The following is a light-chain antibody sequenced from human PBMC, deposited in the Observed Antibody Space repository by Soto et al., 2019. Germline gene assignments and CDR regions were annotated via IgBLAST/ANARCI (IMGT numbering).Light chain of an antibody. CDR2: EGS. CDR1: SSDVGSYNL. CDR3: CSYAGSSLGV. Sequence: QAVLTQPASVSGSPGQSITISCTGTSSDVGSYNLVSWYQQHPGKAPKLMIYEGSKRPSGVSNRFSGSKSGNTASLTISGLQAEDEADYYCCSYAGSSLGVFGGGTKLTVL. V-gene: IGLV2-23*01. J-gene: IGLJ2*01.